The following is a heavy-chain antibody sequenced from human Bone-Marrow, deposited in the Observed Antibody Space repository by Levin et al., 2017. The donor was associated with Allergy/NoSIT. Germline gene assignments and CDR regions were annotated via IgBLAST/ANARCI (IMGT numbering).Heavy chain of an antibody. V-gene: IGHV3-23*01. CDR3: VKRVLYSEPSAYFDC. Sequence: PGESLKISCAASGFTFRSYGMNWVRQAPGKGLEWVSSVSDSGRSTYYADPVKGRFTISRDNSKNTLYLQMNSLRAEDTAVYYCVKRVLYSEPSAYFDCWGQGTLVTVSS. CDR1: GFTFRSYG. D-gene: IGHD6-13*01. CDR2: VSDSGRST. J-gene: IGHJ4*02.